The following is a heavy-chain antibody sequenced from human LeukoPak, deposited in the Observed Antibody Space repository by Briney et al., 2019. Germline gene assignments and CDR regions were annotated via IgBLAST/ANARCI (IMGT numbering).Heavy chain of an antibody. V-gene: IGHV5-10-1*01. D-gene: IGHD6-13*01. CDR1: GYSFTTYW. CDR2: IDPSDSYT. Sequence: VESLKISCQGSGYSFTTYWISWVRQMPGKGLEWMGKIDPSDSYTNYSPSFQGHVTISVDKSISTAYLQWNSLKASDTAMYYCARRGSSWDGVGYWGQGTLVTVSS. CDR3: ARRGSSWDGVGY. J-gene: IGHJ4*02.